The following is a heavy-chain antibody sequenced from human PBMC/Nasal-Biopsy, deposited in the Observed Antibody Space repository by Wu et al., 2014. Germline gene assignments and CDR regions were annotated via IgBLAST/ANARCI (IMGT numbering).Heavy chain of an antibody. CDR2: ISADGEHA. CDR3: ARANNDYWRGNWGASGGFFDY. D-gene: IGHD3-3*01. Sequence: LRLSCAGSGFAFYSYAFHWVRQAPGKGLEWVAVISADGEHADYADSVKGRFTSSRVRSQYTLSLHLNSLRPDDTAVYYCARANNDYWRGNWGASGGFFDYWGQGTLVTVSS. V-gene: IGHV3-30*04. J-gene: IGHJ4*02. CDR1: GFAFYSYA.